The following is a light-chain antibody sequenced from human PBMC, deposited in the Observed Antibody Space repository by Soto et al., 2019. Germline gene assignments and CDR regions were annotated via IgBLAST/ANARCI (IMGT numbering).Light chain of an antibody. Sequence: QSGLTQPPSASGTPGQRVIISCSGRTPNIGSNYVYWYRHLPGTAPQLLIYRNNQRTSGFTDRFSGSKSRTSGSLAISGLRSEDEADYYSASWDDSLSGRVFGGGTKLTVL. CDR1: TPNIGSNY. J-gene: IGLJ3*02. CDR2: RNN. CDR3: ASWDDSLSGRV. V-gene: IGLV1-47*01.